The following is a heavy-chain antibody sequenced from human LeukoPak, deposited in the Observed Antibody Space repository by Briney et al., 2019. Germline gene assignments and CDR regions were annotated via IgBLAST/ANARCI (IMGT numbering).Heavy chain of an antibody. CDR3: ARVSGSSGYYGFDY. J-gene: IGHJ4*02. Sequence: GGSLRLSCAASGFTVSSNYMSWVRQAPGKGLEWVSVIYSGSSTYYADSVKGRFTISRDISKNTLYLQMDSLRAEDTAVYYCARVSGSSGYYGFDYWGQGTLVTVSS. CDR2: IYSGSST. CDR1: GFTVSSNY. V-gene: IGHV3-53*01. D-gene: IGHD3-22*01.